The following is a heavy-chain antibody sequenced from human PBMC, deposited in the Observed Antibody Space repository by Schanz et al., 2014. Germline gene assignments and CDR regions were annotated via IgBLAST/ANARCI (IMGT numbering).Heavy chain of an antibody. CDR3: ARKMKLGVYGGKGHDSLDI. CDR2: ISASGGTT. J-gene: IGHJ3*02. V-gene: IGHV3-23*04. Sequence: EVQLVQSGGGLVQPGGSLRLSCAASGFTFSSYAMTWVRQIPGKGLEWVSAISASGGTTYYADSMKGRFTMSRDNAKNSVFLQMNSLRAEDTAVYYCARKMKLGVYGGKGHDSLDIWGQGTMVTVSS. D-gene: IGHD4-17*01. CDR1: GFTFSSYA.